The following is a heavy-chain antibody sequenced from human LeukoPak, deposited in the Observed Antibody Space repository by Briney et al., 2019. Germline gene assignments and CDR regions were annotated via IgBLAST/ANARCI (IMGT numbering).Heavy chain of an antibody. CDR1: GFTVSGNY. CDR2: IYTDGNT. V-gene: IGHV3-66*01. J-gene: IGHJ4*02. CDR3: ARDRPYGGVGDFDY. Sequence: GGSLRLSCAVFGFTVSGNYMSWVRQAPRKGLEWVSAIYTDGNTHYAGSVKGRFTISRVSFKNTLYLQMNSLRAEDTAVYYCARDRPYGGVGDFDYWGQGTLVTVSS. D-gene: IGHD3-16*01.